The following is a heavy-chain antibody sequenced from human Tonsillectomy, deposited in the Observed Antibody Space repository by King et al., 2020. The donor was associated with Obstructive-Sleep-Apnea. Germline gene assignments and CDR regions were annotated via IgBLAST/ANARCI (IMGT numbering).Heavy chain of an antibody. CDR1: GFTFSSYG. V-gene: IGHV3-30*18. Sequence: VQLVESGGGVVQPGKSLRLSCAASGFTFSSYGLHWVRQAPGKGLEWVAVISYDGSDKYYADSVRGRFTISRDNSKNTVYLQMNSLRAEDTAVYYCAKDEVGGGTKGVVDWGRGTLVTVSS. D-gene: IGHD1-26*01. CDR2: ISYDGSDK. J-gene: IGHJ4*02. CDR3: AKDEVGGGTKGVVD.